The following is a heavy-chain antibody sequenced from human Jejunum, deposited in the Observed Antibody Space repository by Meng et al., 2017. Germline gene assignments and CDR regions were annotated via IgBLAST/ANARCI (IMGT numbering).Heavy chain of an antibody. D-gene: IGHD1-26*01. CDR2: FTLGGTT. J-gene: IGHJ4*02. V-gene: IGHV4-34*01. Sequence: VRRQRWGAGLLKPSWTLSRPCAVYGGSISGYYGSWIRQAPGEGLEWVGEFTLGGTTNYNPFIKSRVTLSADTSKNQFSLTLSSVSAADTAVYYCARHEVDFDNWGQGTLVTVSS. CDR3: ARHEVDFDN. CDR1: GGSISGYY.